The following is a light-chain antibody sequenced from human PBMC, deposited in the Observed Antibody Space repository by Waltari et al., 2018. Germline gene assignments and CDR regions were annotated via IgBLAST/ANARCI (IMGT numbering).Light chain of an antibody. V-gene: IGLV2-14*03. J-gene: IGLJ2*01. CDR1: SSDVGGYTY. CDR2: DVS. CDR3: SSYTSSSTVV. Sequence: QSALTQPASVSGSPGQSITISCTGTSSDVGGYTYVSLYQQHPGKAPKLMIYDVSNRPSGVSNRFSGSKSGNTASLTISGLQAEDEADYYCSSYTSSSTVVFGGGTKLTVL.